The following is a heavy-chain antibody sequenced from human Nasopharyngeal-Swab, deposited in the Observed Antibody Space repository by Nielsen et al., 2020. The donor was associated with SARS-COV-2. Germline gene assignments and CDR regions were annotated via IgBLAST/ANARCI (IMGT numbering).Heavy chain of an antibody. V-gene: IGHV3-30*18. CDR2: ISYDGSNK. CDR3: AKDRAYCGLD. J-gene: IGHJ4*02. D-gene: IGHD2-21*01. Sequence: GESLKISCAASGFTFSSYGMHWVRQAPGKGLEWVAVISYDGSNKYYAYSVKGRFTISRDNSKNTLYLQMNSLRAEDTAVYYCAKDRAYCGLDWGQGTLVTVSS. CDR1: GFTFSSYG.